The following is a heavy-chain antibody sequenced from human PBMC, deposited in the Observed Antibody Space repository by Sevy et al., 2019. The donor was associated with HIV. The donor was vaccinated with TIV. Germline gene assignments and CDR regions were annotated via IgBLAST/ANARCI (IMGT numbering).Heavy chain of an antibody. Sequence: GGSLRLSCAASGFSFRNYAMHWVRQAPGKGLEWVTVISYDASKKYSADSVRGRFTISRDNSKSTLYLQMNSLRIEDTAMYFCAINGDSDYAEDFDYWGQGTLVTVSS. CDR3: AINGDSDYAEDFDY. CDR2: ISYDASKK. V-gene: IGHV3-30-3*01. J-gene: IGHJ4*02. D-gene: IGHD5-12*01. CDR1: GFSFRNYA.